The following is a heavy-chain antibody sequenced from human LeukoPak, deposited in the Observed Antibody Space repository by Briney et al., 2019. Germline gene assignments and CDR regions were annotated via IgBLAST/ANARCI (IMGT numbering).Heavy chain of an antibody. CDR1: GFTFDDYA. Sequence: GGSLRLSCAASGFTFDDYAMHWVRQAPGKGLEWVSGICWNSGSIGYADSVKGRFTISRDNAKNSLYLQMNSLRAEDTALYYCAKDTSPRGITGTTVDYWGQGTLVTVSS. V-gene: IGHV3-9*01. CDR2: ICWNSGSI. D-gene: IGHD1-7*01. J-gene: IGHJ4*02. CDR3: AKDTSPRGITGTTVDY.